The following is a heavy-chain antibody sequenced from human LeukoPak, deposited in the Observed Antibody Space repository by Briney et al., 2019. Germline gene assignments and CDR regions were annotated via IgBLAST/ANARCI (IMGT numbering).Heavy chain of an antibody. Sequence: GGSLRLSWAASGFTFSSYWMSWVRQAPAKGLEWVANIKEDGSEKYYVDSVKGRFTISRDNAKKSLFLQMNSLRVEDTAVYYCARGRNLAVWGQGTTVTVSS. V-gene: IGHV3-7*01. J-gene: IGHJ6*02. CDR2: IKEDGSEK. CDR3: ARGRNLAV. CDR1: GFTFSSYW.